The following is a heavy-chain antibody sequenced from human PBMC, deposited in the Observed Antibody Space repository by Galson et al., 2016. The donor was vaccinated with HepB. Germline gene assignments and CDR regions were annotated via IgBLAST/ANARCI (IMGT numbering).Heavy chain of an antibody. CDR1: GGSVSSGPYY. V-gene: IGHV4-61*01. CDR3: ARDEGVRWSRGSFDV. D-gene: IGHD4-23*01. Sequence: ETLSLTCNVSGGSVSSGPYYWSWIRQSPEKGLEWVGYISYDGNPKYNPSLKSRLSISVDTSKNQVSLTLSSGTASDTAVYYCARDEGVRWSRGSFDVWGRGALVSVSS. CDR2: ISYDGNP. J-gene: IGHJ2*01.